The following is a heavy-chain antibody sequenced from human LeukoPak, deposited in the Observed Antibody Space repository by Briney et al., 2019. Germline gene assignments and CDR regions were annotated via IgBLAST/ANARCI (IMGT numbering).Heavy chain of an antibody. CDR1: GGSVSSGSHY. CDR3: AGSSGSTYSYYYGMDV. D-gene: IGHD3-22*01. J-gene: IGHJ6*02. V-gene: IGHV4-61*01. Sequence: SEILSLTCPVSGGSVSSGSHYWSWIRQPPGKGLEWIGYIYYSGSTNYNPSLKSRVTISVDTSKNQFSLKLSSVTAADRAVYYCAGSSGSTYSYYYGMDVWGQGTTVTVSS. CDR2: IYYSGST.